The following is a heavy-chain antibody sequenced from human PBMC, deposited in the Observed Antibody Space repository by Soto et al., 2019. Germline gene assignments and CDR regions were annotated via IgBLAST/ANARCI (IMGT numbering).Heavy chain of an antibody. J-gene: IGHJ6*03. V-gene: IGHV5-51*01. CDR3: ARQRYSSSPSDNYMDF. CDR1: GYDFATYW. CDR2: IYPGGSDT. Sequence: GESLKISCKGSGYDFATYWIGWVRQMPGKGLEWMGIIYPGGSDTKYSPSFQGQVTTSVDTSISTAYLQWSSLKASDTAMYYCARQRYSSSPSDNYMDFWGQGTTVTVSS. D-gene: IGHD6-13*01.